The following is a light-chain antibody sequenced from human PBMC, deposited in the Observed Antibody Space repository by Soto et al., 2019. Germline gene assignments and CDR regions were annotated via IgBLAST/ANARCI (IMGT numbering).Light chain of an antibody. CDR2: AAS. J-gene: IGKJ1*01. CDR1: QAISNY. V-gene: IGKV1-27*01. CDR3: QNYNSAPWT. Sequence: DIQMTQSPSSLSASVGDRVTITCRASQAISNYLAWYQQKPGKVPKLLIYAASTLQSGVPSRFSGSGSGTDFTLTISSLQPEDVATYSCQNYNSAPWTFGQGTKVEIK.